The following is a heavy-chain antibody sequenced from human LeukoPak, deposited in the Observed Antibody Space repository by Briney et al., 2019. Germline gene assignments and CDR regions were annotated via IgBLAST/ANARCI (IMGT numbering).Heavy chain of an antibody. CDR2: ISSSGSTI. CDR1: GFTFSDYY. J-gene: IGHJ4*02. V-gene: IGHV3-11*01. Sequence: GGSLRLSCAASGFTFSDYYMSWIRQAPGKGLEWVSYISSSGSTIYYADSVKGRFTISRDNAKNSLYLQMNSLRAEDTAVYYCARGLVEMATIFPRGPNDYWGQGTLVTVSS. CDR3: ARGLVEMATIFPRGPNDY. D-gene: IGHD5-24*01.